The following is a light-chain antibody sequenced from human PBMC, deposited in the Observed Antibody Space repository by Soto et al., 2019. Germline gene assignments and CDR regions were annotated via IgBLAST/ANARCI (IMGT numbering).Light chain of an antibody. J-gene: IGKJ1*01. V-gene: IGKV3-15*01. CDR3: QQYSNWPSWT. CDR1: QSVSSN. Sequence: EILMTQSPATLTVSPGERATVSCRASQSVSSNLAWYQQKPGQAPRLLIYGASTRATGIPARFSGSGSGTEFTLTISSLKSEDFAVYYCQQYSNWPSWTFGQGTKVDIK. CDR2: GAS.